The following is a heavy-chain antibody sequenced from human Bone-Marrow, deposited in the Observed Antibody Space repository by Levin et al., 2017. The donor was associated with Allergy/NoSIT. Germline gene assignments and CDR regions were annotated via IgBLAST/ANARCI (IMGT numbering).Heavy chain of an antibody. CDR2: FEPEDSET. D-gene: IGHD4-17*01. J-gene: IGHJ4*02. V-gene: IGHV1-24*01. Sequence: GESLKISCKVSGDSLARLSIHWVRQAPGKGLEWVGGFEPEDSETMYAQKFQGRVTVTEDTPTDTAYMELSSLRSEDTAVYYCATEGEPTVTTRFFDYWGPGTLVTVSS. CDR3: ATEGEPTVTTRFFDY. CDR1: GDSLARLS.